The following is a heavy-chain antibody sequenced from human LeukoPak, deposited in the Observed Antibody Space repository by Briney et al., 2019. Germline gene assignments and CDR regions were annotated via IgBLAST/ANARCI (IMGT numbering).Heavy chain of an antibody. CDR2: IYYSGST. Sequence: SETLSLTCTVSGGSISSYYWSWIRQPPGKGLEWIGYIYYSGSTNYNPSLKSRVTISVDTSKNQFSLKLSSVTAADTAVYYCARTIRAYYYGSGSYLMAFDIWGQGTMVTVSS. CDR3: ARTIRAYYYGSGSYLMAFDI. CDR1: GGSISSYY. D-gene: IGHD3-10*01. V-gene: IGHV4-59*01. J-gene: IGHJ3*02.